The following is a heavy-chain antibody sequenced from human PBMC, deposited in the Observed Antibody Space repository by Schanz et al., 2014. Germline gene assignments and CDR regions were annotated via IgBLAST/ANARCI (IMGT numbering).Heavy chain of an antibody. D-gene: IGHD5-12*01. CDR2: IIPIHGIV. J-gene: IGHJ3*02. Sequence: QILLVQPGPEVKKPGASVTVSCKASGYDFHIYAYSWVRQAPGQGPEWMGRIIPIHGIVNYAQRFQDRVRITADKSTSTAYMELSSLRSDDTAVYYCARGGGPEDVFDIWGQGTTVTVSS. CDR1: GYDFHIYA. CDR3: ARGGGPEDVFDI. V-gene: IGHV1-69*04.